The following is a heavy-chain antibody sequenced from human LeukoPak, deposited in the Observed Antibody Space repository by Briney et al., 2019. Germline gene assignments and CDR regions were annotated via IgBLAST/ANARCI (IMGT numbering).Heavy chain of an antibody. J-gene: IGHJ4*02. CDR1: GGPIIASY. D-gene: IGHD3-22*01. CDR3: AWVRFYDTTGYSASYYLDY. V-gene: IGHV4-59*01. Sequence: SETLSLTCAVSGGPIIASYWSWIRQPPGKGLEWIGYTHYSGAGNYNPSLKSRVTISIDTSKNRFSLRLTSVTAADTAVYYCAWVRFYDTTGYSASYYLDYWGQGALVTVSS. CDR2: THYSGAG.